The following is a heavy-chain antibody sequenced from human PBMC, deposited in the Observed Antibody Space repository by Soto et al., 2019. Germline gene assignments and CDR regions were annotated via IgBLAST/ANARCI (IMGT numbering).Heavy chain of an antibody. J-gene: IGHJ4*02. CDR1: GFTVSSNY. Sequence: PVGSLRLSCAASGFTVSSNYMNWVRQAPGKGLEWLSIIYSDGTTYYADSVKGRFTTSRDNFKNTLYLQMNNLRVEDTAVYYCAILSNWGQGTLVTVSS. D-gene: IGHD6-6*01. CDR2: IYSDGTT. CDR3: AILSN. V-gene: IGHV3-53*01.